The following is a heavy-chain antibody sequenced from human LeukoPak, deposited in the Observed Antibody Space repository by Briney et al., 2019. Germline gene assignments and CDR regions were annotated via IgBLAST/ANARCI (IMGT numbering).Heavy chain of an antibody. Sequence: SETLSLTCTVSGGSISSYYWSWIRQPPGKGLEWIGYIYYSGSTNYNPSLKSRVTISVDTSKNQFSLRLSSVTAADTAVYYCARGPQYCSDGSCYSYAFDIWGRGTMVTVSS. CDR1: GGSISSYY. CDR2: IYYSGST. CDR3: ARGPQYCSDGSCYSYAFDI. J-gene: IGHJ3*02. D-gene: IGHD2-15*01. V-gene: IGHV4-59*01.